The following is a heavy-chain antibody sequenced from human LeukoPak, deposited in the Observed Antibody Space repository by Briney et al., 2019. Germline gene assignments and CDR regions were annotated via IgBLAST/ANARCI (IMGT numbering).Heavy chain of an antibody. D-gene: IGHD2-8*02. J-gene: IGHJ4*02. CDR2: ISSSSSYI. Sequence: TGGSLRLSCAASGFTFSSYSMNWVRQAPGKGLEWVSSISSSSSYIYYADSVKGRFTISRDNAKNSLYLQMNSLRAEDTAVYYCAKVSCTGGTCSSFDYWGQGTLATVSS. CDR1: GFTFSSYS. V-gene: IGHV3-21*01. CDR3: AKVSCTGGTCSSFDY.